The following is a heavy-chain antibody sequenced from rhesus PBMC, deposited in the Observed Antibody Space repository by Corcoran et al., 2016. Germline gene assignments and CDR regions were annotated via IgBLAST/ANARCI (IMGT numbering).Heavy chain of an antibody. CDR2: LYGGNGTP. J-gene: IGHJ4*01. V-gene: IGHV4-147*01. CDR1: GGSISSHY. CDR3: ARDQPNYRGFDY. Sequence: QVQLQEPGPGLVKPSETLSLTCAVSGGSISSHYWNWIRQSPGKWLEWIGYLYGGNGTPSYNPSLKSRVTISTDTSKNQFYLKLSSVTAADAAVYYCARDQPNYRGFDYWGQGVLVTVSS. D-gene: IGHD3-16*01.